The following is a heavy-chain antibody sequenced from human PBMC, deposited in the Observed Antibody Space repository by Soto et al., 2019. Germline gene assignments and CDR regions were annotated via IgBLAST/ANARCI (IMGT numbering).Heavy chain of an antibody. J-gene: IGHJ4*02. CDR1: GFTFSTYA. D-gene: IGHD6-19*01. Sequence: PGGSLRLSCAASGFTFSTYAMTWVRQAPGKGLEWVSSISGRGDSTYYADSVKGRFTISRDNSKNTLYLQMNSLRAEDTAVCYCAKEVGYSSGYDYFDYWGQGTLVTVSS. CDR3: AKEVGYSSGYDYFDY. CDR2: ISGRGDST. V-gene: IGHV3-23*01.